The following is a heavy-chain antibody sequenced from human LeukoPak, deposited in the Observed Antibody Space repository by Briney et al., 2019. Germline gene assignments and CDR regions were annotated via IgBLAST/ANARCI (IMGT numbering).Heavy chain of an antibody. J-gene: IGHJ3*02. D-gene: IGHD2-2*01. Sequence: SSETLSLTCAVYGGSFSGYYWSWIRQPPGKGLEWIGEINHSGSTNYNPSLKSRVTISVDTSKNQFSLKLSSVTAADTAVYYCARVLAGRSRYCSSTSCGKNAFDIWGQGTMVTVSS. CDR1: GGSFSGYY. CDR3: ARVLAGRSRYCSSTSCGKNAFDI. V-gene: IGHV4-34*01. CDR2: INHSGST.